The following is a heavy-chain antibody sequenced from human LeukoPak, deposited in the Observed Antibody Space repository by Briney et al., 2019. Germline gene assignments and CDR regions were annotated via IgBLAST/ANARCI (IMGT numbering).Heavy chain of an antibody. CDR2: ISSSSSYI. V-gene: IGHV3-21*01. J-gene: IGHJ4*02. D-gene: IGHD5-12*01. CDR3: ARGSSYDQGFDY. Sequence: PGGSLRLSCAASGFTFSSYSMNWVRQAPGKGLEWVSSISSSSSYIYYADSVKGRLSISRDNAKNSLYLQMNSLRAEDTAVYYCARGSSYDQGFDYWGQGTLVTVSS. CDR1: GFTFSSYS.